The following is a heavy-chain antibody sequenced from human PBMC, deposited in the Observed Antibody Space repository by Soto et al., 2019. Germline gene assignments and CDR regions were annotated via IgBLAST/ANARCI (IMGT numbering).Heavy chain of an antibody. CDR3: ARGPFSIFGVVIMSNWFDP. D-gene: IGHD3-3*01. V-gene: IGHV4-59*01. CDR1: GGSISSYY. J-gene: IGHJ5*02. Sequence: SETLSLTCTVSGGSISSYYWSWIRQPPGKGLEWIGYIYYSGSTNYNPSLKSRVTISVDTSKNQFSLKLSSVTAADTAVYYCARGPFSIFGVVIMSNWFDPWGQGTLVTVSS. CDR2: IYYSGST.